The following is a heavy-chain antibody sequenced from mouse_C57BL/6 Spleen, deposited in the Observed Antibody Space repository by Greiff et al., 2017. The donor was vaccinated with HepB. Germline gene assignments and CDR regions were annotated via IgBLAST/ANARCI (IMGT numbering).Heavy chain of an antibody. Sequence: VKLEESGPGLVQPSQSLSITCTVSGFSLTSYGVHWVRQSPGKGLEWLGVIWRGGSTDYNAAFMSRLSSTKDNSKSQVFFKMNSLQADDTAIYYCAKRADYYAMDYWGQGTSVTVSS. CDR3: AKRADYYAMDY. D-gene: IGHD3-3*01. CDR1: GFSLTSYG. J-gene: IGHJ4*01. CDR2: IWRGGST. V-gene: IGHV2-5*01.